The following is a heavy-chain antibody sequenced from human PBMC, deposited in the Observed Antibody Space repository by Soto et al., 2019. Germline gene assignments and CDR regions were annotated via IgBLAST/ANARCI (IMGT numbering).Heavy chain of an antibody. Sequence: SGPTLVNPTQTLTLTCTFSGFSLSTSGVGVGWIRQPPGKVMEWLALIYWDEDQRYSPSLKSRLTITKATSRNQVVLTLTNMDPVDTATYYCALHSGAYGYFQHWGQGTLVTAPQ. V-gene: IGHV2-5*02. D-gene: IGHD1-26*01. CDR1: GFSLSTSGVG. CDR2: IYWDEDQ. CDR3: ALHSGAYGYFQH. J-gene: IGHJ1*01.